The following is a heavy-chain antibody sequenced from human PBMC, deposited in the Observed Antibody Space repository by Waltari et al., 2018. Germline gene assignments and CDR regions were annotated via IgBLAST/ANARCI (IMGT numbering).Heavy chain of an antibody. D-gene: IGHD3-9*01. CDR3: AILTGGSEAFDI. Sequence: LLESGGGVVQPGRSLRLSCVASGFSFNIYGIHWVRQAPGQGLEWVTSISDDGNNKYYGDSVRGRFTSARDSPKNTLYLQMNTVTVEDSAVYYCAILTGGSEAFDIWGQGTMVIVSS. J-gene: IGHJ3*02. V-gene: IGHV3-30*03. CDR1: GFSFNIYG. CDR2: ISDDGNNK.